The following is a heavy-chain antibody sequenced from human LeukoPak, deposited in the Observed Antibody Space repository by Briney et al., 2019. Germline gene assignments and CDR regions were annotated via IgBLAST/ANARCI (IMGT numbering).Heavy chain of an antibody. D-gene: IGHD3-22*01. CDR1: GYTFTSYD. J-gene: IGHJ3*02. Sequence: ASVKVSCKASGYTFTSYDINWVRQATGQGLEWMGWMNPNSGNTSYAQKFQGRVTMTRDMSTSTVYMELSSLRSEDTAVYYCARGRNYYDSSDYYEGDGFDIWGQGTVVTVSS. CDR2: MNPNSGNT. CDR3: ARGRNYYDSSDYYEGDGFDI. V-gene: IGHV1-8*01.